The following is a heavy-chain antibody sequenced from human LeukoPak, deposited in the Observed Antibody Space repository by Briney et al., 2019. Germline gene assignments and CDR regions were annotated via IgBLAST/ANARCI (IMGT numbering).Heavy chain of an antibody. V-gene: IGHV1-2*02. D-gene: IGHD2-15*01. CDR2: INPNSGGT. Sequence: ASVKVSCKASGYTFTGYYMHWVRQAPGQGLEWMGWINPNSGGTNYAQKFQGRVTMTRDTSISTAYMELSRLRSDDTAVYYCARGPNCSGGSCYGPFGYWGQGTLVTVSS. CDR3: ARGPNCSGGSCYGPFGY. CDR1: GYTFTGYY. J-gene: IGHJ4*02.